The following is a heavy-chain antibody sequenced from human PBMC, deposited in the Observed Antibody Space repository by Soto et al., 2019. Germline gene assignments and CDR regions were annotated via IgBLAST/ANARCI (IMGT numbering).Heavy chain of an antibody. CDR2: ISTSNGDT. D-gene: IGHD1-26*01. CDR1: GYTFINYN. J-gene: IGHJ4*02. V-gene: IGHV1-18*01. CDR3: ARDITGATGDY. Sequence: QVQLVQSGPEVKEPGASVRVSCKASGYTFINYNIFWVRQAPGQGLEWMGWISTSNGDTNYAQNFQGRATMTVDTSTSTAYVELRSLRYDDTAVYYCARDITGATGDYWGQGTLVSVSS.